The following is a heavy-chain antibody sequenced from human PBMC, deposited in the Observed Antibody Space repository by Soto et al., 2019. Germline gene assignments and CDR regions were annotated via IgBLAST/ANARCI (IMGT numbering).Heavy chain of an antibody. Sequence: EVQLVESGGGLVQPGGSLRLSCAASGFTFSSYSMSWVRQAPGKGLEWVANIKRHGSEKYYVDSVKGRFTISRDSAENSLYLQMNSLRAEDTAVYYCARVVGAPNWFDPWGQGTRVTVSS. CDR1: GFTFSSYS. CDR2: IKRHGSEK. CDR3: ARVVGAPNWFDP. J-gene: IGHJ5*02. D-gene: IGHD1-26*01. V-gene: IGHV3-7*04.